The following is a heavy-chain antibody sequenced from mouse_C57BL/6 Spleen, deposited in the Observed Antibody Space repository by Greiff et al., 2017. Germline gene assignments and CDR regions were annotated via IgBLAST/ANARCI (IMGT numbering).Heavy chain of an antibody. CDR2: INYDGSST. V-gene: IGHV5-16*01. CDR1: GFTFSDYY. CDR3: ARGSSGYSY. Sequence: EVQVVESEGGLVQPGSSMKLSCTASGFTFSDYYMAWVRQVPEKGLEWVANINYDGSSTYYLDSLKSRFIISRDNAKNILYLQMSSLKSEDTATYYCARGSSGYSYWGQGTLVTVSA. D-gene: IGHD3-2*02. J-gene: IGHJ3*01.